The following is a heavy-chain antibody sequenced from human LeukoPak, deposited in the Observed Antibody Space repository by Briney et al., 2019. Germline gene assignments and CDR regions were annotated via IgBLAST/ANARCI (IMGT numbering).Heavy chain of an antibody. J-gene: IGHJ5*02. CDR3: ARQSGATIFYGNWFDP. V-gene: IGHV4-39*01. CDR2: IYYSGST. Sequence: KPSETLSLTCTVSGGSISSSSYYWGWIRQPPGKGLEWIVSIYYSGSTYYNPSLKSRITISVDTSKNPFSLKLSSVTAADTAVYYCARQSGATIFYGNWFDPWGQGTLVTVSS. CDR1: GGSISSSSYY. D-gene: IGHD3-3*01.